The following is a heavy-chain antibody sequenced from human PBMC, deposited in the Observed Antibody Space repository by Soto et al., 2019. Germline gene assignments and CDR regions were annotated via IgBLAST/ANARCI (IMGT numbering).Heavy chain of an antibody. J-gene: IGHJ6*02. CDR2: ISSSSSYI. V-gene: IGHV3-21*01. CDR1: GFTFSSYS. Sequence: EVQLVESGGGLVKPGGSLRLSCAASGFTFSSYSMNWVRQAPGKGLEWVSSISSSSSYIYYADSVKGRFTISRDNAKNSRYLQMNSLRAENTAVYCCARNRLDSVMGVWGQGTTVTVSS. D-gene: IGHD3-10*01. CDR3: ARNRLDSVMGV.